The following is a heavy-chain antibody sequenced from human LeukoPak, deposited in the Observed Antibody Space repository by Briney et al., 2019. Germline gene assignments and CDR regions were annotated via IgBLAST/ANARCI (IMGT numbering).Heavy chain of an antibody. J-gene: IGHJ4*02. CDR2: ISYDGSNK. V-gene: IGHV3-30-3*02. Sequence: GGSLRLSCAASGFTFSSYAMHWVRQAPGKGLEWVAVISYDGSNKYYADSVKGRFTISRDNSKNTLYLQINSLRAEDTAVYYCAKVRYSSSWYPLDYWGQGTLVTVSS. CDR3: AKVRYSSSWYPLDY. D-gene: IGHD6-13*01. CDR1: GFTFSSYA.